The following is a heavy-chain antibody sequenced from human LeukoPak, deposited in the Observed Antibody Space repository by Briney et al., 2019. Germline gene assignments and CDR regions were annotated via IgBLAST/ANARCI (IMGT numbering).Heavy chain of an antibody. CDR3: AKDQYYDILTGANFDY. V-gene: IGHV3-30*18. D-gene: IGHD3-9*01. Sequence: GGSQRLSCAASGFTFSSYGMHWVRQARGKGLEWVAVISYDGSNKYYADSVKGRFTISRDNSKNTLYLQMNSLRAEDTAVYYCAKDQYYDILTGANFDYWGQGTLVTVSS. CDR2: ISYDGSNK. J-gene: IGHJ4*02. CDR1: GFTFSSYG.